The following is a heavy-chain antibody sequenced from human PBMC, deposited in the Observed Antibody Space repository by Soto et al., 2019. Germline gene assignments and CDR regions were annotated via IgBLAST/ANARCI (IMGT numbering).Heavy chain of an antibody. D-gene: IGHD6-19*01. J-gene: IGHJ4*02. Sequence: ASVKVSCKASGYTLSNYYMHWVRQAPGQGLEWMGIIKTSDGSTTYAQRFQGRVTMTRDTSTSTVYMELSSLTSEDTAIYYCARASVSGRRFDYWGEGTPVTVS. CDR2: IKTSDGST. CDR1: GYTLSNYY. V-gene: IGHV1-46*03. CDR3: ARASVSGRRFDY.